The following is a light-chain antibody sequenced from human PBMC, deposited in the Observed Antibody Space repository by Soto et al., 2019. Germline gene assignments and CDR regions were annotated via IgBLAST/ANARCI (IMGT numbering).Light chain of an antibody. CDR1: SSNIGNNY. V-gene: IGLV1-51*01. Sequence: QSVLTQPPSVSAAPGQKVTISCSGSSSNIGNNYVSWYQQLPGTAPKLLISDNNKRPSGIPDRFSGSKSATSATLGITGLQTGDEADYYCGTWDSSLSAVVFGGGTKVTVL. CDR2: DNN. J-gene: IGLJ2*01. CDR3: GTWDSSLSAVV.